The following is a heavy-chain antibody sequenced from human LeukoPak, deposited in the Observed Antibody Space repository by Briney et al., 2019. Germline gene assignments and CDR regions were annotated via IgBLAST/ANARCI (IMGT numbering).Heavy chain of an antibody. D-gene: IGHD6-19*01. Sequence: ASVKVSCKASGYTFTGYYMHWVRQAPGQGLEWMGWINPNSGGTNYAQKFQGRVTMTRDTSISTAYMELSRLRSDDTAVYYCARGPQWLGRANNWFDPWGQGTLVTVSS. CDR2: INPNSGGT. J-gene: IGHJ5*02. CDR3: ARGPQWLGRANNWFDP. V-gene: IGHV1-2*02. CDR1: GYTFTGYY.